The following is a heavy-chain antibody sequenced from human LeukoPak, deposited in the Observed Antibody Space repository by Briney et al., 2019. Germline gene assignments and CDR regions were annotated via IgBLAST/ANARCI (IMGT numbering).Heavy chain of an antibody. V-gene: IGHV3-23*01. CDR2: ITGRGATT. CDR1: GFTFSSFA. J-gene: IGHJ6*04. CDR3: ARDLSGGYYYGMDV. D-gene: IGHD3-10*01. Sequence: GGSLRLSCAASGFTFSSFAMSWVRQAPGKGLEWVSSITGRGATTNYADSVKGRFTISRDNAKNSLYLQMNSLRAEDTAVYYCARDLSGGYYYGMDVWGKGTTVTVSS.